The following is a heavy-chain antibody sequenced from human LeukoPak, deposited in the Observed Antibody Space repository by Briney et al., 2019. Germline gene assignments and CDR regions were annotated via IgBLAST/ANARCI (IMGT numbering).Heavy chain of an antibody. J-gene: IGHJ6*03. CDR2: IYTSGST. V-gene: IGHV4-4*09. CDR3: ARTSGWDGYTFMDV. Sequence: PSEPLSLTCTVSGGSISRYYWSWIRQPPGKGLEWIGYIYTSGSTNYNPSLKSRVTISVDTSKNQFSLKLSSVTAADTAVYYCARTSGWDGYTFMDVWGKGTTVTVSS. D-gene: IGHD5-24*01. CDR1: GGSISRYY.